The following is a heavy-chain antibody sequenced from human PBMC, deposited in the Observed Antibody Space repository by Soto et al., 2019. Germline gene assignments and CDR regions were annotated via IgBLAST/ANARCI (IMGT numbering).Heavy chain of an antibody. V-gene: IGHV4-30-2*05. CDR3: ARGRNSAFDS. CDR2: IYHSGST. D-gene: IGHD5-18*01. Sequence: SETLSLTCAVSGGSISSGGYSLSWIRQPPGKGLEWIGYIYHSGSTYYNPDPSKNQFSLHLSSVTPEDTAVYYCARGRNSAFDSWGQGTLVTVSS. CDR1: GGSISSGGYS. J-gene: IGHJ4*02.